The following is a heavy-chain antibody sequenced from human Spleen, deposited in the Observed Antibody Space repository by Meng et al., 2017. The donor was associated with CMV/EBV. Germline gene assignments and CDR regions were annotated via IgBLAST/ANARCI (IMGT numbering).Heavy chain of an antibody. V-gene: IGHV3-7*01. J-gene: IGHJ4*02. CDR3: ARYTSYFHGFDY. CDR1: GFTFNSYW. Sequence: GESLKISCAASGFTFNSYWMTWVRQAPGKGLEWVANIKQDGSEKYYVDSVKGRFTISRDNAKNSLYLQMNSLRAEDTAVYYCARYTSYFHGFDYWGQGTLVTVSS. CDR2: IKQDGSEK. D-gene: IGHD3-10*01.